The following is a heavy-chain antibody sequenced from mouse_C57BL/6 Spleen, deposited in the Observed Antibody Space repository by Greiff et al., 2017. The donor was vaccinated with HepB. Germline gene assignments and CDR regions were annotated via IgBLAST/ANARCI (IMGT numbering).Heavy chain of an antibody. CDR1: GYTFTSYW. D-gene: IGHD2-1*01. Sequence: VQLQQSGAELVRPGSSVKLSCKASGYTFTSYWMHWVKQRPIQGLEWIGNIDPSDSETHYNQKFKDKATLTVDKSSSTAYMQLSSLTSEDSAVYYCAMRNYYAMDYWGQGTSVTVSS. CDR3: AMRNYYAMDY. V-gene: IGHV1-52*01. CDR2: IDPSDSET. J-gene: IGHJ4*01.